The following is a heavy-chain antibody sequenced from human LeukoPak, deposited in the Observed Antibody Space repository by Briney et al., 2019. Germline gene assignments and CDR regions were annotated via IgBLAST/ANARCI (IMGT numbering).Heavy chain of an antibody. CDR1: GYTFTSYD. CDR3: ARDTDIVVVPAAMSDPNWFDP. CDR2: MNPNSGNT. J-gene: IGHJ5*02. D-gene: IGHD2-2*01. V-gene: IGHV1-8*01. Sequence: ASVKVSCKASGYTFTSYDINWVRQATGQGLEWTGWMNPNSGNTGYAQKFQGRVTMTRNTSISTAYMELSSLRSEDTAVYYCARDTDIVVVPAAMSDPNWFDPWGQGTLVTVSS.